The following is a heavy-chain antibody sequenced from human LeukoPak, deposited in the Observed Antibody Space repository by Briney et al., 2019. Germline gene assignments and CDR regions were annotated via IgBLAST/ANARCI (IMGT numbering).Heavy chain of an antibody. CDR2: IYYSGST. CDR1: GGSISSYY. D-gene: IGHD3-16*01. Sequence: PSETLSLTCTVSGGSISSYYWSWIRQPPGKGLEWIGYIYYSGSTNYNPSLKSRVTISVDTSKNQFSLKLSSVTAADTAVYYCARPHRLGGWFDPWGQGTLVTVSS. CDR3: ARPHRLGGWFDP. V-gene: IGHV4-59*08. J-gene: IGHJ5*02.